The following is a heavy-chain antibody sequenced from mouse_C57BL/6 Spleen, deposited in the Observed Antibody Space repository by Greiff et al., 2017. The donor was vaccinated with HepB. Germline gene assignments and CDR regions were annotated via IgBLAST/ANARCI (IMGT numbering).Heavy chain of an antibody. Sequence: QVQLQQPGAELVKPGASVKLSCKASGYTFTSYWMHWVKQRPGQGLEWIGMIHPNSGSTNYNEKFKSKATLTVDKSSSTAYMQLSSLTSEDSAVYYCARNQSPNWEDYYAMDYWGQGTSVTVSS. CDR2: IHPNSGST. CDR1: GYTFTSYW. D-gene: IGHD4-1*01. V-gene: IGHV1-64*01. J-gene: IGHJ4*01. CDR3: ARNQSPNWEDYYAMDY.